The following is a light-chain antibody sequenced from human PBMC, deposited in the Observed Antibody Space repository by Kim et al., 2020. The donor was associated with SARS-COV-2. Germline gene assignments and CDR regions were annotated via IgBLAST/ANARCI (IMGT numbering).Light chain of an antibody. J-gene: IGLJ1*01. CDR3: SSYTSSSTPYV. CDR1: SSDVGGYNY. V-gene: IGLV2-14*03. Sequence: SITISCTGTSSDVGGYNYVSWYQQHPGKAPKLMIYDVTSRPSGVSSRFTGSKSGNTASLTISGLQAEDEADYYCSSYTSSSTPYVFGTGTKVTVL. CDR2: DVT.